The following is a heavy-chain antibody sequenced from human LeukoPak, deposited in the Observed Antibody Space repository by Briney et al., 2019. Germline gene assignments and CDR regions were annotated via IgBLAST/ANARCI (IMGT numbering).Heavy chain of an antibody. CDR2: INPSGGST. CDR1: GYTFTSYY. CDR3: AGAAIAAAGAYYYYMDV. D-gene: IGHD6-13*01. J-gene: IGHJ6*03. V-gene: IGHV1-46*01. Sequence: ASVKVSCKASGYTFTSYYMHWVRQAPGQGLEWMGIINPSGGSTSYAQKFQGRVTMTRDTSTSTVYMELSSLRSEDTAVYYCAGAAIAAAGAYYYYMDVWGKGTTVTVSS.